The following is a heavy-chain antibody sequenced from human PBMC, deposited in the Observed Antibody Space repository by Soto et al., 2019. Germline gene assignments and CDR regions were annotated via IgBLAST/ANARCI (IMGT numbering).Heavy chain of an antibody. CDR3: ARRVSKVENGDY. Sequence: WESLKISCKGSGYSFTSYWISWVRQMPGKGLEWMGRIDPSDSYTNYSPSFQGHVTISADKSISTAYLQWSSLKASDTAMYYCARRVSKVENGDYWGQGTLVTVSS. CDR1: GYSFTSYW. V-gene: IGHV5-10-1*01. D-gene: IGHD2-2*01. J-gene: IGHJ4*02. CDR2: IDPSDSYT.